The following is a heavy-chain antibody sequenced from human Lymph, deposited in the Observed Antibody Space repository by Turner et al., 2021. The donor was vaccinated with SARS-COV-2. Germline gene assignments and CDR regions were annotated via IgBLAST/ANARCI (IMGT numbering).Heavy chain of an antibody. V-gene: IGHV3-23*01. CDR3: AKVHSILTGYIDY. D-gene: IGHD3-9*01. J-gene: IGHJ4*02. CDR2: ISVSGGST. CDR1: GFTFSGYA. Sequence: EVQVLASGGGLVQPGGSLRLSCAASGFTFSGYAMSWVRQAQAKGLGWVSSISVSGGSTYYPDSVKGRFTISRDNSKNTLYLQMKSLRAEDTAVYNCAKVHSILTGYIDYWGQGTLVTVSS.